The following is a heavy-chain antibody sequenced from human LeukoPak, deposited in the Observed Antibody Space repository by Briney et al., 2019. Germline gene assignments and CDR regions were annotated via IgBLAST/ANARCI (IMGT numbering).Heavy chain of an antibody. Sequence: ASVKVSCKASGYTFTTYGISWVRQAPGRGLEWMGWISTYNAITNYAQKLQGRVTMTTDTSTSTSYMELRSLRSDDTAVYYCARDRGYVSASPCDYWGQGTLVTVSS. CDR3: ARDRGYVSASPCDY. CDR1: GYTFTTYG. D-gene: IGHD5-12*01. CDR2: ISTYNAIT. V-gene: IGHV1-18*01. J-gene: IGHJ4*02.